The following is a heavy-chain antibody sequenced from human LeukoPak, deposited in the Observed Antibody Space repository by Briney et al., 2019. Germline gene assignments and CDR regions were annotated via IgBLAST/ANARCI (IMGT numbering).Heavy chain of an antibody. V-gene: IGHV4-59*08. CDR1: GGSISGYY. CDR3: ARTLDWGKSDDAFDI. Sequence: SETLSLTCTVSGGSISGYYWSWIRQPPGKGLEWIGYIYYSGSTNYNPSLKSRVTISVDTSKNQFSLKLSSVTAADTAVYYCARTLDWGKSDDAFDIWGQGTMATVSS. J-gene: IGHJ3*02. CDR2: IYYSGST. D-gene: IGHD3-9*01.